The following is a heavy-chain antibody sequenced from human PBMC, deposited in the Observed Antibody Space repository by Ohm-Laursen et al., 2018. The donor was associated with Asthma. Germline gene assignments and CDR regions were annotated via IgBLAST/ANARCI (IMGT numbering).Heavy chain of an antibody. CDR2: IKQDGSEK. CDR1: GFPFNISW. V-gene: IGHV3-7*05. D-gene: IGHD6-13*01. Sequence: SLRLSCSAAGFPFNISWMAWVRQVPGKGLEWVANIKQDGSEKYYVDSVKGRFTISRDNAKNSLYLQMNSLRAEDTAVYYCARDLSQVFEIAAAGILDYWGQGTLVTVSS. CDR3: ARDLSQVFEIAAAGILDY. J-gene: IGHJ4*02.